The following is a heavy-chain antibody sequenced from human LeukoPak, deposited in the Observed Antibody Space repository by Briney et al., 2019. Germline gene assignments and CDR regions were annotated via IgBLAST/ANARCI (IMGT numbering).Heavy chain of an antibody. J-gene: IGHJ4*02. V-gene: IGHV3-23*01. CDR1: GFTFSSYA. CDR2: ISGSGGST. CDR3: AKEEGVSLLFRSTSNFDY. Sequence: GGSLRLSXAASGFTFSSYAMSWVGQSPGKGLEWLSAISGSGGSTYYADSVKGRFTISRDNSKNTLYLQMNSLRAEDTAVYYCAKEEGVSLLFRSTSNFDYWGQGTLVTVSS. D-gene: IGHD2-2*01.